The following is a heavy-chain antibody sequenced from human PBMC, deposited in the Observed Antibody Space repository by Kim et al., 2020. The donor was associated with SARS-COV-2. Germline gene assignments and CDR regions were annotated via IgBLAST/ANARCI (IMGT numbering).Heavy chain of an antibody. CDR2: IYYSGST. CDR3: ARHTRFGDNWFDP. J-gene: IGHJ5*02. D-gene: IGHD3-10*01. V-gene: IGHV4-39*01. CDR1: GGSISSSSYY. Sequence: SETLSLTCTVSGGSISSSSYYWGWIRQPPGKGLEWIGSIYYSGSTYYNPSLKSRVTISVDTSKNQFSLKLSSVTAADTAVYYCARHTRFGDNWFDPWGQGTLVTVSS.